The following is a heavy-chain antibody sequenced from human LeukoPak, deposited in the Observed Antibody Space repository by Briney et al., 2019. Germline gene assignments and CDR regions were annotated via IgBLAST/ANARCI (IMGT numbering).Heavy chain of an antibody. CDR1: GFTFTSYS. CDR3: ARDGLDMVRGEIIHCYGMEV. Sequence: GGSLRLSCAASGFTFTSYSMNWVRQAPGKGLEWVSSISSSSSYIYYADSVKGRFTISRDNAKNSLYLQMNSLRAEDTAVYYCARDGLDMVRGEIIHCYGMEVCGQGTTVTVSS. D-gene: IGHD3-10*01. V-gene: IGHV3-21*01. CDR2: ISSSSSYI. J-gene: IGHJ6*02.